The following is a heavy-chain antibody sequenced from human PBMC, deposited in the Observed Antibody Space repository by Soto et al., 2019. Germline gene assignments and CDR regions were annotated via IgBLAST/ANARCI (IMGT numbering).Heavy chain of an antibody. CDR3: VFDFWLVPTV. Sequence: EVQLVESGGGLVQPGGSLKLSCAASGFTFSTHSMNWVRQAPGRGLEWVSYIHSSSSREVYADSVRGRFTISRDNAKNSLFLQMSSLRAEHTAVYYCVFDFWLVPTVWGKGTTVTVSS. V-gene: IGHV3-48*01. CDR1: GFTFSTHS. CDR2: IHSSSSRE. D-gene: IGHD3-3*01. J-gene: IGHJ6*04.